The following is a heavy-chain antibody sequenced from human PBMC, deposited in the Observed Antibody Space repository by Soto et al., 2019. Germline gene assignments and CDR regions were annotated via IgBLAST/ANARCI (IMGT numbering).Heavy chain of an antibody. Sequence: EVQLVESGGGLVRPGGSLRLSCAASGFTFGSYNMHWVRQAPGKGLEWVSSISTTSSQIYYGDSVKGRFTISRDNARNSLYLQLNSLRPDDTAIYYCATVFRFWQWVSYDAFHIWGQGTVVTVSS. CDR2: ISTTSSQI. CDR3: ATVFRFWQWVSYDAFHI. V-gene: IGHV3-21*01. D-gene: IGHD3-3*01. CDR1: GFTFGSYN. J-gene: IGHJ3*02.